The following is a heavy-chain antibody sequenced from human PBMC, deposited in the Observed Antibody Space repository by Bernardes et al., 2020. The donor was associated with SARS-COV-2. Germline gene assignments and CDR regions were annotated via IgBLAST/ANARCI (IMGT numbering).Heavy chain of an antibody. CDR3: ARDDYVWGSYRYTLLNWFDP. J-gene: IGHJ5*02. Sequence: GSLRLSCASSGFTFSSYDMNWARQAPGKRLEWVSYISSSSSTIYYADSVKGRFTISRDNAKNSLYLQMNSLRAEDTAVYYCARDDYVWGSYRYTLLNWFDPWGQGTLVTVSS. D-gene: IGHD3-16*02. CDR2: ISSSSSTI. CDR1: GFTFSSYD. V-gene: IGHV3-48*01.